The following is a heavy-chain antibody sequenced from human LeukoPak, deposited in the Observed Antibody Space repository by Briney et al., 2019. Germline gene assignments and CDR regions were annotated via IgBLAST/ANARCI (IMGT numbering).Heavy chain of an antibody. CDR1: GGSISSGDYY. CDR3: ARDRDYYDSSLGY. V-gene: IGHV4-30-4*01. CDR2: IYYGGST. Sequence: PSQTLSLTCTVSGGSISSGDYYWSWIRQPPGKGLEWIGYIYYGGSTNYNPSLKSRVTISVDTSKNQFSLKLISVTAADTAVYYCARDRDYYDSSLGYWGQGTLVTVSS. J-gene: IGHJ4*02. D-gene: IGHD3-22*01.